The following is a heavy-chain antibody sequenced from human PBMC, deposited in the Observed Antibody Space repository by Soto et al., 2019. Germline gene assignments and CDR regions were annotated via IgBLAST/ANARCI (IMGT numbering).Heavy chain of an antibody. CDR2: INPSGGST. CDR3: ARDQRGIYYDSSGYPDDY. D-gene: IGHD3-22*01. CDR1: GYTFTSYY. V-gene: IGHV1-46*01. Sequence: QVQLVQSGAEVKKPGASVKVSCKASGYTFTSYYMHWVRQAPGQGLEWMRIINPSGGSTSYAQKFQGRVTMTRDTSTSTVYMELSSLRSEDTAVYYCARDQRGIYYDSSGYPDDYWGQGTLVTVSS. J-gene: IGHJ4*02.